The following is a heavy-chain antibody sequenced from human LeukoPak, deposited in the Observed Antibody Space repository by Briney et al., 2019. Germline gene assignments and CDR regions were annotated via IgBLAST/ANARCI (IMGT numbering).Heavy chain of an antibody. J-gene: IGHJ3*01. V-gene: IGHV1-18*01. D-gene: IGHD3-22*01. CDR3: ARDLGYDTNGYYYDTFDV. Sequence: ASVKVSCKASGYTFTSFGISWVRHAPGQGLQWMGWISGYNGNTNYAQKFQGRVTMTTDTSTSTAYMELRSLRSDDTAVYYCARDLGYDTNGYYYDTFDVWGQGTMVTVSS. CDR2: ISGYNGNT. CDR1: GYTFTSFG.